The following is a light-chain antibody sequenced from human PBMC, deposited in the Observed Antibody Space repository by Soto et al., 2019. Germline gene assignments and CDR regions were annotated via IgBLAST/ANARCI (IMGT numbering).Light chain of an antibody. Sequence: EIVLTQSPGTLSLSPGERATLSCRASQGVSSRYLAWYQQKPGQAPRLLIYGASARAAGIPDRFSGSGSGTDFTLTINRLEPEDFAVYYCQQYDSSPRTFGQGTKVDIK. V-gene: IGKV3-20*01. CDR2: GAS. CDR1: QGVSSRY. J-gene: IGKJ1*01. CDR3: QQYDSSPRT.